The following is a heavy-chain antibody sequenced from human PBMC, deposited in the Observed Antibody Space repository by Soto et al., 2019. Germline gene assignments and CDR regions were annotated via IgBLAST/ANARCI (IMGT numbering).Heavy chain of an antibody. D-gene: IGHD2-21*02. CDR3: ARDRRRVVVTAHTNNWFDP. CDR2: ISYDGSNK. Sequence: GGSLRLSXAASGFTFSSYAMHWVRQAPGKGLEWVAVISYDGSNKYYADSVKGRFTISRDNSKNTLYLQMNSLRAEDTAVYYCARDRRRVVVTAHTNNWFDPWGQGTLVTVSS. V-gene: IGHV3-30-3*01. CDR1: GFTFSSYA. J-gene: IGHJ5*02.